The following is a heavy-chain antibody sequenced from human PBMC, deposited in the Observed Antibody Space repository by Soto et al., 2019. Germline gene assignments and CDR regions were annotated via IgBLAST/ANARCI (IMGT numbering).Heavy chain of an antibody. CDR3: AYCPAEYCSGDSCYYRLDY. CDR2: IIPIFGTA. D-gene: IGHD2-15*01. V-gene: IGHV1-69*13. J-gene: IGHJ4*02. Sequence: SVKVSCKASGGTFSSYAISWVRQAPGQGLEWMGGIIPIFGTANYAQKFQGRVTITADESTSTAYMELSSLRSEDTAVYYCAYCPAEYCSGDSCYYRLDYWGQGTLVTVSS. CDR1: GGTFSSYA.